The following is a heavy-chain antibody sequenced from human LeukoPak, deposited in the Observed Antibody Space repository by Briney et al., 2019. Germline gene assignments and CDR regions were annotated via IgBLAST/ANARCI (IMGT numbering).Heavy chain of an antibody. CDR3: ARGPSGYHNT. D-gene: IGHD5-12*01. CDR2: ISYDGSNE. V-gene: IGHV3-30*03. CDR1: GFTFSCYG. J-gene: IGHJ4*02. Sequence: GGSLRLSCAASGFTFSCYGMHWVRQAPGKGLEWVAVISYDGSNEYSADSVKGRFTISRDNSKNTLDLQMNSLRAEDTAVYYCARGPSGYHNTGGQGTLVTVSS.